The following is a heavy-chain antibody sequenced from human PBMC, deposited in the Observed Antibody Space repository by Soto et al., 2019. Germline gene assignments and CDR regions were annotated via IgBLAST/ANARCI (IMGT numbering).Heavy chain of an antibody. V-gene: IGHV3-30*18. CDR3: AKTLPVLQLDPVLDY. J-gene: IGHJ4*02. CDR2: ISYDGSNK. D-gene: IGHD6-6*01. Sequence: PGGSLRLSCAASGFTFSSYGMHWVRQAPGKGLEWVAVISYDGSNKYYADSVKGRFTISRDNSKNTLYLQMNSLRAEDTAVYYCAKTLPVLQLDPVLDYWGQGTLVTVSS. CDR1: GFTFSSYG.